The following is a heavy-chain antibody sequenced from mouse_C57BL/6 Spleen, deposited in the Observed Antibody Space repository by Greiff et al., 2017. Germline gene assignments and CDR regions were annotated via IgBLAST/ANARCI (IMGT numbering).Heavy chain of an antibody. Sequence: VQVVESDAELVKPGASVKISCKVSGYTFTVHTIHWMKQRPEQGLEWIGYIYPRDGSTKYNEKFKGKATLTADKSSSTAYMQLNSLTSEDSAVYFCVRWGGYWYFDVWGTGTTVTVSS. CDR3: VRWGGYWYFDV. V-gene: IGHV1-78*01. J-gene: IGHJ1*03. CDR2: IYPRDGST. CDR1: GYTFTVHT.